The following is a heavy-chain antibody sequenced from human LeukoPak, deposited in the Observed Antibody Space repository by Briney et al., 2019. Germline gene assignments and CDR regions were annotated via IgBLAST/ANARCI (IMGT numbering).Heavy chain of an antibody. CDR1: GFTFSSYG. Sequence: GRSLRLSCAASGFTFSSYGMHWVRQAPGKGLEWVAVICYDGSNKYYADSVKGRFTISRDNSKNTLYLQMNSLRAEDTAVYYCAKAGIAAAGVFDYWGQGTLVTVSS. J-gene: IGHJ4*02. CDR2: ICYDGSNK. CDR3: AKAGIAAAGVFDY. D-gene: IGHD6-13*01. V-gene: IGHV3-33*06.